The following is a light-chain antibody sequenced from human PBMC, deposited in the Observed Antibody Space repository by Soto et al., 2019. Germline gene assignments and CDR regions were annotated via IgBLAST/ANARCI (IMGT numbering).Light chain of an antibody. V-gene: IGLV2-14*01. CDR2: EVS. J-gene: IGLJ1*01. CDR1: SSDVGGYNY. Sequence: QSALTQPPSASGSPGQSVTISCTGTSSDVGGYNYVSWYQQHPGKAPKLMIYEVSNRPSGVSNRFSGSKSGNTASLTISGLQAEDEADYYCISYTSSSTRVFGTGTKVTVL. CDR3: ISYTSSSTRV.